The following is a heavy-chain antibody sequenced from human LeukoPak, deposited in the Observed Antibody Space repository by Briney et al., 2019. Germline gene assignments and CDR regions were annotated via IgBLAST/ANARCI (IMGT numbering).Heavy chain of an antibody. Sequence: ASVKVSFKTSGYSFTGYFMHWVRQAPGQGLEWMGWINPNSGGTNYAQKFQGRVTMTRDTSISTAYMELSRLRSDDTAVYYCATNWGSRALPDYWGQGTLVTVSS. CDR1: GYSFTGYF. J-gene: IGHJ4*02. V-gene: IGHV1-2*02. D-gene: IGHD7-27*01. CDR3: ATNWGSRALPDY. CDR2: INPNSGGT.